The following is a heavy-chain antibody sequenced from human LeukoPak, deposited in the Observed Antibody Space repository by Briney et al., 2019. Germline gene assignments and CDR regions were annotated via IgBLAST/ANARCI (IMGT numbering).Heavy chain of an antibody. V-gene: IGHV4-39*01. D-gene: IGHD6-19*01. CDR2: IYYSGST. Sequence: SETLSLTCTVSGGSISSSSYYWGWIRQPPGKGLEWIGRIYYSGSTYYNPSLKSRVTISVDTSKNQFSLKLSSVTAADTAVYYCARQGFRRLDDFDYWGQGTLVTVSS. CDR1: GGSISSSSYY. CDR3: ARQGFRRLDDFDY. J-gene: IGHJ4*02.